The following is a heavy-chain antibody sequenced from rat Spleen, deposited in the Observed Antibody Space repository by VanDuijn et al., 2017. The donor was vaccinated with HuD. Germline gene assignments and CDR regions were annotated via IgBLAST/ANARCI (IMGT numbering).Heavy chain of an antibody. Sequence: EVQLVESGGGLVQPGRSLKLSCAASGFTFSNYGMAWVRQAPTKGLEWVATIKYDGSSTYYRDSVKGRFTISRDNAKSTLYLQMDSLRSEDTATYYCASGSGVATSFDYWGQGVMVTVSS. D-gene: IGHD1-3*01. CDR2: IKYDGSST. CDR1: GFTFSNYG. J-gene: IGHJ2*01. V-gene: IGHV5-29*01. CDR3: ASGSGVATSFDY.